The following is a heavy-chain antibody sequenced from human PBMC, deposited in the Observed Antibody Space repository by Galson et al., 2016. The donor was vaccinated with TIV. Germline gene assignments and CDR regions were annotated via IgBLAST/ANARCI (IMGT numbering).Heavy chain of an antibody. CDR2: IYPGDSDT. D-gene: IGHD3-22*01. J-gene: IGHJ4*02. CDR3: ARLEGYDDSASDY. Sequence: QSGAEVKKPGESLKISCKASGYRFTNHWIGWVRQMPGKGLEWMGVIYPGDSDTSYSPSFQGQVTISADKSSSTAHLQWSSLKASDTAMYYCARLEGYDDSASDYWGQGTLVTVSS. CDR1: GYRFTNHW. V-gene: IGHV5-51*01.